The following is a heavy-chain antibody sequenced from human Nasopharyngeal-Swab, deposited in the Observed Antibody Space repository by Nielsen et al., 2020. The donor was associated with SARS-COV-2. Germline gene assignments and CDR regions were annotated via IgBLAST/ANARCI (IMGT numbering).Heavy chain of an antibody. J-gene: IGHJ4*02. CDR2: TYYRSKWYN. CDR3: ARGINYYDSSGRSGGFDY. Sequence: SQTLSLTCAISVDSVSSNSAAWNWIRQSPSRGLEWLGRTYYRSKWYNDYAVSVKSRITINPDTSKNQFSLQLNSVTPEDTAVYYCARGINYYDSSGRSGGFDYWGQGTLVTVSS. V-gene: IGHV6-1*01. CDR1: VDSVSSNSAA. D-gene: IGHD3-22*01.